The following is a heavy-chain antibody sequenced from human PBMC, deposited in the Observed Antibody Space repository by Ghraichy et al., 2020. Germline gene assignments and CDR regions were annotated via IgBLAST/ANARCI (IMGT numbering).Heavy chain of an antibody. CDR3: ARDSPSKSYTIDY. CDR1: GFTFSSYG. J-gene: IGHJ4*02. Sequence: GGSLRLSCAASGFTFSSYGVHWVRQAPGKGLEWVAVISYDGNNKYYADSVKGRFTISRDISKNTLYLQMNSLRAEDTAVYYCARDSPSKSYTIDYWGQGTLVTVSS. V-gene: IGHV3-30*03. D-gene: IGHD1-1*01. CDR2: ISYDGNNK.